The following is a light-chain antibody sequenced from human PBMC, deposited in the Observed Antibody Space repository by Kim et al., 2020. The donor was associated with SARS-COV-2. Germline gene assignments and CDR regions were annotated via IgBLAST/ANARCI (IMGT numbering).Light chain of an antibody. V-gene: IGKV1-5*03. CDR3: QQYNTNSLYT. CDR2: KAS. J-gene: IGKJ2*01. Sequence: DIQMTQSPSTLSASVGDRVTITCRASQSINTWLAWYQQKPGKAPKLLIYKASSLESGVPSRFSGSGSGTKFTLTINSLQPDDFATYYCQQYNTNSLYTFGQGTKLEI. CDR1: QSINTW.